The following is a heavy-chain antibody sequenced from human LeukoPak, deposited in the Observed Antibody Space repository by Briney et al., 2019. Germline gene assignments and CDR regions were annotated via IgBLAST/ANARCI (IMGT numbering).Heavy chain of an antibody. J-gene: IGHJ5*02. Sequence: ASVKVSCKASGYTFTGYYMHWVRQAPGQGLEWMGIINPSGGSTSYAQKFQGRVTMTRDTSTSTVYMELSSLRSEDTAVYYCARDSGLGVGCSSTSCYPNNWFDPWGQGTLVTVSS. V-gene: IGHV1-46*01. CDR3: ARDSGLGVGCSSTSCYPNNWFDP. D-gene: IGHD2-2*01. CDR1: GYTFTGYY. CDR2: INPSGGST.